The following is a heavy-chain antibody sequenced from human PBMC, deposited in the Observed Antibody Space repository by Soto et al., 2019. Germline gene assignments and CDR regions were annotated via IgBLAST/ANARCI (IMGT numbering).Heavy chain of an antibody. CDR2: MFYSGLT. CDR1: GYSVASSDYY. CDR3: APLSVSLSGPYGIHV. D-gene: IGHD2-15*01. V-gene: IGHV4-39*01. J-gene: IGHJ6*02. Sequence: SETLSLTCSVSGYSVASSDYYWAWIRQPPGKGLEWIGSMFYSGLTYYNPSLKSRVTLSVDTSKNQFSVRLNSVTAADTAVYYCAPLSVSLSGPYGIHVWGQGTTVTVSS.